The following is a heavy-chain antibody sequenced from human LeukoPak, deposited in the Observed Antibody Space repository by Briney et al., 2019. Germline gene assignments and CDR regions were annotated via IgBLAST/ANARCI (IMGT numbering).Heavy chain of an antibody. J-gene: IGHJ4*02. CDR3: AIAPSDYYDSSGYWGFDY. CDR1: GYTLTELF. CDR2: FDPEDGET. Sequence: ASVKVSCKVSGYTLTELFMHWVRQAPGKGLEWMGGFDPEDGETIYAQKFQGRVTMTEDTSTDTAYMELSSLRSEDTAVYYCAIAPSDYYDSSGYWGFDYWGQGTLVTVSS. V-gene: IGHV1-24*01. D-gene: IGHD3-22*01.